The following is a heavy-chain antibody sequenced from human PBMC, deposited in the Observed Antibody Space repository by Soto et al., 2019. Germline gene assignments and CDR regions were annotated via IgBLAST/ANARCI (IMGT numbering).Heavy chain of an antibody. J-gene: IGHJ4*02. Sequence: QITLKESGPTLVKPTQTLTLTCTFSGFSLSTSGVGVGWIRQPPGKALEWLAMIYWDDDMRYSLSLKSRLTFTKQPSKKEVVLTMTNVDPVDTATYYFAHSHNYGSGSYPFDYWGQGTLVTVS. CDR3: AHSHNYGSGSYPFDY. CDR1: GFSLSTSGVG. D-gene: IGHD3-10*01. V-gene: IGHV2-5*02. CDR2: IYWDDDM.